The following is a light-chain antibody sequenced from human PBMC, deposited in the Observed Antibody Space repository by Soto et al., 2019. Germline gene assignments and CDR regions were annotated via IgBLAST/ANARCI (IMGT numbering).Light chain of an antibody. CDR3: QQYGSSPALT. CDR2: GAS. J-gene: IGKJ4*01. CDR1: QSVSSSY. V-gene: IGKV3-20*01. Sequence: EIVMTQSPATVSVSPGERATLSCRASQSVSSSYLAWYQQKPGQAPRLLIYGASSRATGIPDRFSGSGSGTDFTLTISRLEPEDFAVYYCQQYGSSPALTFGGGTKVDI.